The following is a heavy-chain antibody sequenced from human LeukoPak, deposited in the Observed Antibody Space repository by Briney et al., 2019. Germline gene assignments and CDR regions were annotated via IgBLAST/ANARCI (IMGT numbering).Heavy chain of an antibody. J-gene: IGHJ6*03. Sequence: GGSLRLSCAASGFTLSSYAMSRVRQAPGKGLEWVSSISAGGGSTNYADSGKGRFTISRDNSKNTVYLQMNSLRAEDTAVYYCAKVMKGSERLTMVRGVIIKTAGLYYMDVWGKGTTVTVSS. CDR3: AKVMKGSERLTMVRGVIIKTAGLYYMDV. D-gene: IGHD3-10*01. V-gene: IGHV3-23*01. CDR1: GFTLSSYA. CDR2: ISAGGGST.